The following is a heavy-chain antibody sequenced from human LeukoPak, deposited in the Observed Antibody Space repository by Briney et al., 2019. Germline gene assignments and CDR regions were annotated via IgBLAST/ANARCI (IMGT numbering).Heavy chain of an antibody. CDR2: MNPNSGNT. CDR1: GYTFTSYD. J-gene: IGHJ3*02. V-gene: IGHV1-8*01. CDR3: ARAPLHPRRAFDI. Sequence: ASVKVSCKASGYTFTSYDINWVRQATGRGLEWMGWMNPNSGNTGYAQKFQGRVTMTRNTSISTAYMELSSLRSEDTAVYYCARAPLHPRRAFDIWGQGTMVTVSS.